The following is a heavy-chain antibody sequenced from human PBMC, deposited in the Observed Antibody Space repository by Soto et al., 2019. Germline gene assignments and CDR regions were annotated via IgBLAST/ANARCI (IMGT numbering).Heavy chain of an antibody. CDR2: ISGSGGST. V-gene: IGHV3-23*01. Sequence: GGSLRLSCAASGFTFSNYAMRWVRQAPGKGLEWVSAISGSGGSTYYADSVKGRFTISRDNSKNTLYLQMNSLRAEDTAVYYCARRGPGTYFDYWGQGTLVTVSS. CDR1: GFTFSNYA. J-gene: IGHJ4*02. D-gene: IGHD6-13*01. CDR3: ARRGPGTYFDY.